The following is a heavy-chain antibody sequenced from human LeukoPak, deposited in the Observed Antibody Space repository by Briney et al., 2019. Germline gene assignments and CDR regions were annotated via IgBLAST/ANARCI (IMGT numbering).Heavy chain of an antibody. V-gene: IGHV3-7*01. CDR3: ARGHYGLDV. J-gene: IGHJ6*02. CDR2: INQEGGEK. CDR1: GFTFNTYW. Sequence: PAGSLSFSGVASGFTFNTYWRIWLRQAQGKGVEWVAHINQEGGEKYYVDSVKGRFTSSRDNVKNSLYLQMNTLRVEDTAVYYCARGHYGLDVWGQGTTVTVSS.